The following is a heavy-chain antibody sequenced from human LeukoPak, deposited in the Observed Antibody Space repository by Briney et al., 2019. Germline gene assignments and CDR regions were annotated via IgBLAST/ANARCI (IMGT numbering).Heavy chain of an antibody. D-gene: IGHD3-10*01. J-gene: IGHJ4*02. CDR3: AAVIVVRGVF. CDR1: GYTFTSSA. CDR2: IIVNSGGT. V-gene: IGHV1-58*01. Sequence: GASVKVSCKASGYTFTSSAVQWVRQARGQGLEWIGWIIVNSGGTNYAQKFQDRVTITRDMSTSTAYMELSSLRSEDTAVDYCAAVIVVRGVFWGQGGLVTVS.